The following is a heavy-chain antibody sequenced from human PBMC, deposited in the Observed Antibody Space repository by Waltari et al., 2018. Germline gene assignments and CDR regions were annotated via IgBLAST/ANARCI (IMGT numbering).Heavy chain of an antibody. CDR3: ARDISPQAQQRNNGMDV. J-gene: IGHJ6*02. CDR2: IKEVSSHI. D-gene: IGHD2-8*01. CDR1: GFTFSSYS. Sequence: EVQLVESGGGLVTPGGSLRLSCAASGFTFSSYSMNWGRQAPGKGLEWVSDIKEVSSHIYYAGSMKGRLTISRDNAKSSLFLQMDNLRVEDTAVYYCARDISPQAQQRNNGMDVWGQGTTVTVSS. V-gene: IGHV3-21*01.